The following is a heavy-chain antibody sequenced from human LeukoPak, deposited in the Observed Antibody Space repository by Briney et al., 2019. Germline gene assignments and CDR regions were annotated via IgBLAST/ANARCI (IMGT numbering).Heavy chain of an antibody. CDR3: ARSGSYGYVSDY. V-gene: IGHV1-69*06. D-gene: IGHD5-18*01. CDR2: IIPIFGTA. Sequence: SVKVSCKASGGTFSSYAISWVRQAPGQGLEWMGGIIPIFGTANYAQKFQGRVTITADKSTSTAYMELSSLRSEDTAVYYCARSGSYGYVSDYWGQGTLVTVSS. CDR1: GGTFSSYA. J-gene: IGHJ4*02.